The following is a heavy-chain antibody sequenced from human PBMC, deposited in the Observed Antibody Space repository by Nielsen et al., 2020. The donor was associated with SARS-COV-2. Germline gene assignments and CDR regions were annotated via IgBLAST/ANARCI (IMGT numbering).Heavy chain of an antibody. Sequence: GSLKISCAASEFTFTTYWMSWVRQAPGKGLEWVANIKQDGSEKYYVDSVKGRFTLSRDNSKSTLFLQMNSLRAEDTAVYYCARESVTGTDAFDIWGQGTVVTVSS. V-gene: IGHV3-7*01. J-gene: IGHJ3*02. CDR3: ARESVTGTDAFDI. D-gene: IGHD6-19*01. CDR2: IKQDGSEK. CDR1: EFTFTTYW.